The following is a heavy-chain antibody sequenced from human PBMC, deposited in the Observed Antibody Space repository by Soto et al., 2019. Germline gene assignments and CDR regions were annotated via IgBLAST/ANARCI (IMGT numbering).Heavy chain of an antibody. D-gene: IGHD3-9*01. V-gene: IGHV3-15*01. CDR1: GFTFSNAW. CDR3: TTRPPPTRVRYFDWLSTPGEAFDI. J-gene: IGHJ3*02. CDR2: IKSKTDGGTT. Sequence: PGGSLRLSCAASGFTFSNAWMSWVRQAPGKGLEWVGRIKSKTDGGTTDYAAPVKGRFTISRDDSKNTPYLQMNSLKTEDTAVYYCTTRPPPTRVRYFDWLSTPGEAFDIWGQGTMVTASS.